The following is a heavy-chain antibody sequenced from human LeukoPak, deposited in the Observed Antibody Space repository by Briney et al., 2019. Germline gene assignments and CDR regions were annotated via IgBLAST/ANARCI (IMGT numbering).Heavy chain of an antibody. CDR1: GYSFSRHW. CDR3: AKLGAYSSSWYGFFDY. V-gene: IGHV5-51*01. Sequence: GESLQISCKGSGYSFSRHWIGWVRQMPGKGLEWMGIIYPGESETRYSPSVQGQVTISADKSITTAYLQWSSLKASDTAMYYCAKLGAYSSSWYGFFDYWGQGTLVTVSS. D-gene: IGHD6-13*01. CDR2: IYPGESET. J-gene: IGHJ4*02.